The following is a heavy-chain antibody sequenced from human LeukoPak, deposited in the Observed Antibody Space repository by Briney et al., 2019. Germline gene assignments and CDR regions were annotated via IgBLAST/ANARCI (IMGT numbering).Heavy chain of an antibody. D-gene: IGHD6-19*01. V-gene: IGHV1-2*02. J-gene: IGHJ5*02. CDR2: INPNSGGT. CDR1: GYTFTGYY. CDR3: ARDSSGWYGWFDP. Sequence: ASVKVSCKASGYTFTGYYMHWVRQAPGQGLEWMGWINPNSGGTNYAQKFQGRVTMTRDTSISTAYMELSRLRSDDTAVYYCARDSSGWYGWFDPWGQGTLVTVSS.